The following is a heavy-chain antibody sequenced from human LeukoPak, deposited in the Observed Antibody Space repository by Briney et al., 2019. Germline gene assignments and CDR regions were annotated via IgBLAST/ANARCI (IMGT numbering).Heavy chain of an antibody. CDR1: GGSISLSYYY. Sequence: SETLSLTCSVSGGSISLSYYYWSWIRQPPGKGLEWIGEINHSGSTNYNPSLKSRVTISVDTSKNQFSLKLSSVTAADTAVYYCARGPHYWGQGTLVTVSS. CDR2: INHSGST. CDR3: ARGPHY. J-gene: IGHJ4*02. V-gene: IGHV4-34*01.